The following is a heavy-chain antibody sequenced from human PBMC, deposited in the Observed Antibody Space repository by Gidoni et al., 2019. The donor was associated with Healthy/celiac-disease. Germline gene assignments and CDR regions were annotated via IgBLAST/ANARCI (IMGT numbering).Heavy chain of an antibody. CDR1: GYSISSGYY. CDR3: AREEVAAAYYFDY. D-gene: IGHD6-13*01. Sequence: QVQLQESGPGLVKPSETLSLTCAVSGYSISSGYYWGWIRQPPGKGLEWIGSTYHSGSTYYNPSLKSRVTISVDTAKNQFSLKLSSVTAADTAVYYCAREEVAAAYYFDYWGQGTLVTVSS. V-gene: IGHV4-38-2*02. J-gene: IGHJ4*02. CDR2: TYHSGST.